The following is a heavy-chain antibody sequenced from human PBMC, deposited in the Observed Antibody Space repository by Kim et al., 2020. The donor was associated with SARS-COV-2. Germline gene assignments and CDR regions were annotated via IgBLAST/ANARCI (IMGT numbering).Heavy chain of an antibody. CDR2: INHSGST. J-gene: IGHJ6*02. D-gene: IGHD3-22*01. V-gene: IGHV4-34*01. CDR1: GGSFSGYY. CDR3: ARGVYYDSSGYYHYYGMDV. Sequence: SETLSLTCAVYGGSFSGYYWSWIRQPPGKGLEWIGEINHSGSTNYNPSLKSRVTISVDTSKNQFSLKLSSVTAADTAVYYCARGVYYDSSGYYHYYGMDVWGQGTTVTVSS.